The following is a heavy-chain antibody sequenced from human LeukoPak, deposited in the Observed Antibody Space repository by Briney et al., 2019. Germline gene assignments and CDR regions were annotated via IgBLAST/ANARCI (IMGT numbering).Heavy chain of an antibody. CDR1: GGSISSGDYY. CDR3: ASTNCSSASCYGANWFDP. D-gene: IGHD2-2*01. CDR2: IYYSGST. J-gene: IGHJ5*02. V-gene: IGHV4-30-4*08. Sequence: SETLSLTCTVSGGSISSGDYYGSWIRQPPGKGLEWIGYIYYSGSTFHYNPSLKSRVNISVDTSKNQFSLRLSSVTAVDTAVYYCASTNCSSASCYGANWFDPWGQGTLVTVSS.